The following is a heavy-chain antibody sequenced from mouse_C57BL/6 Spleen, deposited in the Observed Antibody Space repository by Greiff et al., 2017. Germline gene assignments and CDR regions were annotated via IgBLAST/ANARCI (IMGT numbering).Heavy chain of an antibody. CDR3: ARGIHYYGSSDWYFDV. CDR1: GYTFTDYY. Sequence: EVQLQQSGPELVKPGASVKISCKASGYTFTDYYMNWVKQSHGKSLEWIGDINPNNGGTSYNQKFKGKATLTVDKSSSTAYMELRSLTSEDSAVYYCARGIHYYGSSDWYFDVWGTGTTVTVSS. CDR2: INPNNGGT. J-gene: IGHJ1*03. D-gene: IGHD1-1*01. V-gene: IGHV1-26*01.